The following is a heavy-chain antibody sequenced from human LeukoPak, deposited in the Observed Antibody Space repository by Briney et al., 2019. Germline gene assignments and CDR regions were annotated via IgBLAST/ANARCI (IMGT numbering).Heavy chain of an antibody. CDR1: TYSISSGYY. CDR3: ARDLTAYGSGSYDY. J-gene: IGHJ4*02. V-gene: IGHV4-38-2*02. D-gene: IGHD3-10*01. Sequence: SETPSLTCTVSTYSISSGYYWGWIRQPPGKGLEWIGSIYHSGSTYYNPSLKSRVTISVDTSKNQFSLKLSSVTAADMAVYYCARDLTAYGSGSYDYWGQGTLVTVSS. CDR2: IYHSGST.